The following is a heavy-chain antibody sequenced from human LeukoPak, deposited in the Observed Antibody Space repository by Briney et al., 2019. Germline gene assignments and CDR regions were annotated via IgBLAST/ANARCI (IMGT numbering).Heavy chain of an antibody. V-gene: IGHV3-23*01. CDR2: ISGSGNAI. Sequence: GGSLRLSCAASGFTFSINAMSWVRQAPGEGLEWLSTISGSGNAIYYADSVRGRFTISRDNSKNMLFLQMNSLRAEDTALYYCAKETGEHYYYGMDVWGQGTTVTVSS. CDR1: GFTFSINA. CDR3: AKETGEHYYYGMDV. J-gene: IGHJ6*02. D-gene: IGHD7-27*01.